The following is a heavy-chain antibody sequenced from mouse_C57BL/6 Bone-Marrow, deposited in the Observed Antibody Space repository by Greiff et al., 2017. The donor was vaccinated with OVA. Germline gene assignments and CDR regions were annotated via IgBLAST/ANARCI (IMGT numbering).Heavy chain of an antibody. Sequence: VQLQESGAELARPGASVKLSCKASGYTFTSYGISWVKQRTGQGLEWIGEIYPRSGNTYYNEKFKGKATLTADKSSSTAYMELRSLTSEDSAVYFCARENNYYGSDYAMDDWGQGTSVTVSS. CDR2: IYPRSGNT. CDR1: GYTFTSYG. V-gene: IGHV1-81*01. CDR3: ARENNYYGSDYAMDD. D-gene: IGHD1-1*01. J-gene: IGHJ4*01.